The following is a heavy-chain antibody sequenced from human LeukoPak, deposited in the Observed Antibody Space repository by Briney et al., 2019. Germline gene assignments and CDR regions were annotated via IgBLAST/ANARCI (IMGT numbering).Heavy chain of an antibody. CDR1: GGTFSSYA. D-gene: IGHD3-10*01. CDR3: ARAAGSGSYFDY. CDR2: IIPILGIA. J-gene: IGHJ4*02. V-gene: IGHV1-69*04. Sequence: SVTVSCMASGGTFSSYAISWVRQAPGQGLEWMGRIIPILGIANYAQKFQGRVTITADKSTSTAYMELSSLRSEDTAVYYCARAAGSGSYFDYWGQGTLVTVSS.